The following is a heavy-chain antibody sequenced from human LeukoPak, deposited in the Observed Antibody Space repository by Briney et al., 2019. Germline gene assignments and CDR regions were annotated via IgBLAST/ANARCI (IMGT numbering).Heavy chain of an antibody. Sequence: GGSLRLSCAASGFTVSNNYMSWVRQAPGKGLEWVSVIYSGGSTYYTDSVKGRFTISRDTSKNTLYLQMNSLRAEDTAVYYCAAQGVFSHGGYWAQETRLTVSS. CDR2: IYSGGST. D-gene: IGHD3-16*01. V-gene: IGHV3-53*01. CDR3: AAQGVFSHGGY. CDR1: GFTVSNNY. J-gene: IGHJ4*02.